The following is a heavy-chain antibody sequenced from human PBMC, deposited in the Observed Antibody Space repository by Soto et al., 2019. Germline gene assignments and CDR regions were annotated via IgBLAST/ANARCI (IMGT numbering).Heavy chain of an antibody. CDR2: ISGYNGNT. Sequence: QVQLVQSGAEVKKPGASVKVSCKASGYTFTGYGISWVRQAPGQGPEWMGWISGYNGNTNYAQKFQARLIMTTDTSTSKAYMELRSLRSDDTAVYYCARSHLGYAGYYYDYGGQGALVTVSS. CDR1: GYTFTGYG. J-gene: IGHJ4*02. V-gene: IGHV1-18*01. D-gene: IGHD5-12*01. CDR3: ARSHLGYAGYYYDY.